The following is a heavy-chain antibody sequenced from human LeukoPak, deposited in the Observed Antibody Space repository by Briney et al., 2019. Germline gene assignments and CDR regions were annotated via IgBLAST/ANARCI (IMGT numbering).Heavy chain of an antibody. CDR1: GFTFSSYS. D-gene: IGHD4-17*01. CDR2: ISSSSSYI. J-gene: IGHJ4*02. V-gene: IGHV3-21*01. CDR3: ARGPYGDYAISVDY. Sequence: GGSLRLSCAASGFTFSSYSMNWARQAPGKGLEWVSSISSSSSYIYYADSVKGRFTISRDNAKNSLYLQMNSLRAEDTAVYYCARGPYGDYAISVDYWGQGTLVTVSS.